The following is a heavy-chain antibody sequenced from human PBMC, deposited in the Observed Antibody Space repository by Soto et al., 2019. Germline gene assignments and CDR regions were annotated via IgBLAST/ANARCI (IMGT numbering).Heavy chain of an antibody. CDR3: ARDTYYYDSSDHFSADAFDI. V-gene: IGHV3-74*01. D-gene: IGHD3-22*01. CDR2: ISNDGSST. Sequence: SLRVSWSASLFTSSSYWSHWVRHSPFKLLGWVSRISNDGSSTNYADSVKGRFTISRDNAKNTVYLQMNSPRAEGTAVYYCARDTYYYDSSDHFSADAFDIWGQGTMVTVSS. J-gene: IGHJ3*02. CDR1: LFTSSSYW.